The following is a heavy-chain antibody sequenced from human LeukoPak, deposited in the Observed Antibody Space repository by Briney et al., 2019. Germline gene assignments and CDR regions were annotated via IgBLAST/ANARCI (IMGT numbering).Heavy chain of an antibody. CDR3: ASEGAYYYDSSGCADY. J-gene: IGHJ4*02. D-gene: IGHD3-22*01. Sequence: PGGSLRLSCAASGFTFSSYWMSWVRQAPGKGLEWVANIKQDGSEKYYVDSVKGRFTISRDNAKNSLYLQMNSLRAEDTAVYYCASEGAYYYDSSGCADYWGQGTLVTVSS. V-gene: IGHV3-7*01. CDR1: GFTFSSYW. CDR2: IKQDGSEK.